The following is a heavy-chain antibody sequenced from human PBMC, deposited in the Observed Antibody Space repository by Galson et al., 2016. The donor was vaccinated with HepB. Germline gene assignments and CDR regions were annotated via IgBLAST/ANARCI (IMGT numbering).Heavy chain of an antibody. J-gene: IGHJ4*02. CDR2: ISYDGAGK. CDR3: ARLWVGDAATSGLDS. V-gene: IGHV3-30-3*01. D-gene: IGHD2-15*01. Sequence: SLRLSCAASGFAFSSYSMYWVRQAPGKGLEWVAVISYDGAGKYYADSVKGRFTISRNNSKNTLYLQMNSLRAEDTAVYYCARLWVGDAATSGLDSWGQGTLVTVSS. CDR1: GFAFSSYS.